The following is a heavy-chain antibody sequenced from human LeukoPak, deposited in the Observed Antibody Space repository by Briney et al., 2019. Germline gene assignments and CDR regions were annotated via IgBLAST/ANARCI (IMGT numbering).Heavy chain of an antibody. CDR2: ISSNGGST. Sequence: GGSLRLSCAASGFTFSSYAMHWVRQAPGKGLEYVSAISSNGGSTYYANSAKGRFTISRDNSKNTLYLQMGSLRAEDMAAYYCARGGVDYYDSSGYLNENYYYGMDVWGQGTTVTVSS. D-gene: IGHD3-22*01. CDR3: ARGGVDYYDSSGYLNENYYYGMDV. V-gene: IGHV3-64*01. J-gene: IGHJ6*02. CDR1: GFTFSSYA.